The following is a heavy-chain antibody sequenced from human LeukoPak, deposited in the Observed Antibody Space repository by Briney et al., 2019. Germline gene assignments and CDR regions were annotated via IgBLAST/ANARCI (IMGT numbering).Heavy chain of an antibody. CDR2: ISYDGSNK. D-gene: IGHD3-22*01. CDR3: AGVNYDSSGYLYYYYYYMDV. J-gene: IGHJ6*03. Sequence: TGGSLRLSCAASGFTFSSYAMHWVRQAPGKGLEWVAVISYDGSNKYYADSVKGRFTISRDNSKNTLYLQMNSLRAEDTAVYYCAGVNYDSSGYLYYYYYYMDVWGKGTTVTVSS. CDR1: GFTFSSYA. V-gene: IGHV3-30*04.